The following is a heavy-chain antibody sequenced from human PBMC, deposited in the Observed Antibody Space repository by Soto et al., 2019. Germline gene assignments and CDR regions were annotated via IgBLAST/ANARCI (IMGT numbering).Heavy chain of an antibody. J-gene: IGHJ5*02. CDR3: ARRSVIETNYFDP. Sequence: QITLKESGPTLVKPTQTLTLTCTFSGFSLRTNTMGVGWIRQPPGKALEWLALIFWDDDKHYSPSLNTRLTITQDTSKNQVVLTMTNMDPVDTATSYCARRSVIETNYFDPWGQGTLVTVSS. CDR2: IFWDDDK. CDR1: GFSLRTNTMG. V-gene: IGHV2-5*02.